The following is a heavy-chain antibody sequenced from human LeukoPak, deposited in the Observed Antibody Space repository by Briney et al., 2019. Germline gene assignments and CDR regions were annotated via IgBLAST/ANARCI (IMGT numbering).Heavy chain of an antibody. CDR1: GFAFSSYA. J-gene: IGHJ4*02. V-gene: IGHV3-23*01. D-gene: IGHD6-19*01. CDR3: AKRAVAGTGRAFDY. CDR2: ISSSGGTT. Sequence: GGSLRLSCVASGFAFSSYAMSWVRQAPGKGLQWVSLISSSGGTTDYADSVKGRFTISRDNSKNTLSLQMNSLRAEDTAVYYCAKRAVAGTGRAFDYWGLGTLVTVSS.